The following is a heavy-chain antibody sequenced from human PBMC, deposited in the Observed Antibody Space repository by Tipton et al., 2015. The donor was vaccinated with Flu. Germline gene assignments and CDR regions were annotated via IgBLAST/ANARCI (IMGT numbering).Heavy chain of an antibody. J-gene: IGHJ4*02. CDR2: IYFSGGT. D-gene: IGHD1-26*01. Sequence: LRLSCTVSGGSISSYYWNWIRQPPGKGLEWVGSIYFSGGTNYNPSLKSRVTISVDTSKNQFSLKLSSVTAADTAVYYCATEGDGTGFDFWGQGTLVTVSS. V-gene: IGHV4-59*08. CDR3: ATEGDGTGFDF. CDR1: GGSISSYY.